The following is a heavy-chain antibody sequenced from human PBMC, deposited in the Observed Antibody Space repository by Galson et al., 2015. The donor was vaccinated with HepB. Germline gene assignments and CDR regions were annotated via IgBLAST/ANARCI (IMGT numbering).Heavy chain of an antibody. CDR1: GGTFSSYA. Sequence: VKVSCKASGGTFSSYAITWVRQAPGQGLEWMGAIIPIFDTTNYAHKFQGRLTITADESTSTAFMELSSLRSEDTAVYYCARDSYYYGSGSYYCRFDPWGQGTLVTVSS. V-gene: IGHV1-69*13. CDR3: ARDSYYYGSGSYYCRFDP. CDR2: IIPIFDTT. D-gene: IGHD3-10*01. J-gene: IGHJ5*02.